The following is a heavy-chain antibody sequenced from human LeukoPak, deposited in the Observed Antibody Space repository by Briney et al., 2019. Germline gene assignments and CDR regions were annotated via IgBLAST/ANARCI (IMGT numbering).Heavy chain of an antibody. Sequence: GGSLRLSCAASGFTFNRSWMNWVRQAPGKGLEWVANLDPSGSQKRYVDSVKGRFIISKDNPGASLYLDMYSLRAEDTAIYYCASWTSGNYWGQGTLVTVSS. D-gene: IGHD1-1*01. CDR1: GFTFNRSW. CDR2: LDPSGSQK. CDR3: ASWTSGNY. J-gene: IGHJ4*02. V-gene: IGHV3-7*01.